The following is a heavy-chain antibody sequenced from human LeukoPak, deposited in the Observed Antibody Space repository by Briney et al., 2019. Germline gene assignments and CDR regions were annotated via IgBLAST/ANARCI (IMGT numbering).Heavy chain of an antibody. D-gene: IGHD3-9*01. Sequence: ASVNVSCKASGGTFSSYAISWVRQAPGQGLEWMGGIIPIFGTANYAQKFQGRVTITADESTSTAYMELSSLRSEDTAVYYCARVNYDILTGYSAAFDIWGQGTMVTVSS. CDR1: GGTFSSYA. CDR2: IIPIFGTA. CDR3: ARVNYDILTGYSAAFDI. V-gene: IGHV1-69*01. J-gene: IGHJ3*02.